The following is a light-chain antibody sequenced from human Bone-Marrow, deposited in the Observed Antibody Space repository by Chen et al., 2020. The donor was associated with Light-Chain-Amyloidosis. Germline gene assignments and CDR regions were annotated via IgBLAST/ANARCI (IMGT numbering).Light chain of an antibody. Sequence: QSALTQPASVSGSPGQSINISCTGTSRDVGSYNLVTWYQQHPGKAPKLMIFDVTKRPSVVSNRCSGAKAGNTASLTIAGLQADEEADYYCCSYAASTTYIVFGGGTKLTVL. CDR1: SRDVGSYNL. V-gene: IGLV2-23*02. J-gene: IGLJ2*01. CDR2: DVT. CDR3: CSYAASTTYIV.